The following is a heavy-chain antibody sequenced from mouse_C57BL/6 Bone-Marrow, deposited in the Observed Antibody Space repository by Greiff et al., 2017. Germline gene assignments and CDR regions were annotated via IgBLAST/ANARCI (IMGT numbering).Heavy chain of an antibody. CDR1: GYAFTNYL. V-gene: IGHV1-54*01. CDR2: INPGSGGT. Sequence: VQLQESGAELVRPGTSVKVSCKASGYAFTNYLIEWVKQRPGQGLEWIGVINPGSGGTNYNEKFKGKATLTADKSSSAAYMQLSSLTSEDSAVYCCARGGFFFTWFAYWGQGTLVTVSA. J-gene: IGHJ3*01. CDR3: ARGGFFFTWFAY.